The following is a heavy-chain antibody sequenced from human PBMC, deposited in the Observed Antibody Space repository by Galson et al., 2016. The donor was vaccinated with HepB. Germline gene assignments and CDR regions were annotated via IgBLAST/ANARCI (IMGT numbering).Heavy chain of an antibody. V-gene: IGHV3-33*08. CDR3: ARDRGLLHYYYGMDV. CDR1: GFTFNNYG. CDR2: ISYDGNNR. Sequence: SLRLSCATSGFTFNNYGINWVRQAPGKGLEGVAVISYDGNNRHYADAVKGRFTISRDSSTNTVYLQMNSLRADDTAVYFCARDRGLLHYYYGMDVWGQGTTVTVSS. D-gene: IGHD4-17*01. J-gene: IGHJ6*02.